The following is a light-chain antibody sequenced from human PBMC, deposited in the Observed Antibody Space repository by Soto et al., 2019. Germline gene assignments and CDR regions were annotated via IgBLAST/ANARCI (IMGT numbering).Light chain of an antibody. CDR1: QSVSYN. CDR2: GAF. Sequence: EIVMTQSPATLSVSPGETATLSCRASQSVSYNLAWYQQKPGQGPRLLIYGAFTRATRIPARFSGSGSGTDFTLTISSLQSEDFAVYYCQQYKNWPPLTFGGGTKVEIK. CDR3: QQYKNWPPLT. J-gene: IGKJ4*01. V-gene: IGKV3-15*01.